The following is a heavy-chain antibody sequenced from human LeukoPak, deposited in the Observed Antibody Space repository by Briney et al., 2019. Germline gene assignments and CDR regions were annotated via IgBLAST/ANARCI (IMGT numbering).Heavy chain of an antibody. V-gene: IGHV4-59*01. CDR3: ARVGSTRRLFDL. CDR1: GGSLSSYY. D-gene: IGHD2-2*01. J-gene: IGHJ5*02. Sequence: SLTVSLTCTVCGGSLSSYYWRWIRQPPAKGLAWIGFIYYSGSTYHNPPLQSRLCISGDTSKSQFSLKLSSVTAADTGVYYCARVGSTRRLFDLWGEGTRDSVFS. CDR2: IYYSGST.